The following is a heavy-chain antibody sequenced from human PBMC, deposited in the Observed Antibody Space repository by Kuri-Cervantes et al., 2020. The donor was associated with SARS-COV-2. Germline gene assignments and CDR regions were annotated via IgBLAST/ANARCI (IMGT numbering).Heavy chain of an antibody. CDR2: ISYDGSNK. V-gene: IGHV3-30-3*01. J-gene: IGHJ5*02. Sequence: GGSLRLSCAASGFTFNTCAMHWVRQAPAQGLEWVAVISYDGSNKYYADSVKGRFTIPKDNSTNTLYLQMNSRGAEATPVYYCGRDTYYSDSGPWGQGTLVTVSS. CDR1: GFTFNTCA. CDR3: GRDTYYSDSGP. D-gene: IGHD3-22*01.